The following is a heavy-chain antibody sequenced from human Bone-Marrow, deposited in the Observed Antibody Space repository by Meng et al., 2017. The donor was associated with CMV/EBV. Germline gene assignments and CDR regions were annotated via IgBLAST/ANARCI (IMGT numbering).Heavy chain of an antibody. CDR1: TFRSYA. V-gene: IGHV3-23*01. D-gene: IGHD3-9*01. CDR2: ISGSGGST. J-gene: IGHJ4*02. Sequence: TFRSYAMSWVRQAPGKGLEWVSAISGSGGSTYYADSVKGRFTISRDNSKNTLYLQMNSLRAEDTAVYYCAKDRAAEYYDIFKGGFGYWGQGTLVTVSS. CDR3: AKDRAAEYYDIFKGGFGY.